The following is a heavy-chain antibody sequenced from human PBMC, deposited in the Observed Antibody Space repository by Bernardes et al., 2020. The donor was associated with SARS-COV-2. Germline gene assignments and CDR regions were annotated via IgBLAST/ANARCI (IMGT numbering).Heavy chain of an antibody. CDR2: ISGSGTT. CDR3: AKELVGMRGRRDY. V-gene: IGHV3-23*01. J-gene: IGHJ4*02. D-gene: IGHD2-15*01. Sequence: VESLCLSCAASGFTFSDYAMTWVRQAPGGGLEWVSAISGSGTTYYGDSVKGRFTISRDNSKNTVYLQMNSLSAEDTALYYCAKELVGMRGRRDYWGQGTLVTVSS. CDR1: GFTFSDYA.